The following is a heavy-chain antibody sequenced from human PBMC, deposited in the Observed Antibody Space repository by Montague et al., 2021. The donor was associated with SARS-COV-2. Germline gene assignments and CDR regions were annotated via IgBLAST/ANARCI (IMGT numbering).Heavy chain of an antibody. CDR2: VNHSEST. CDR3: ARGRGLYYESSGGLYYMDV. Sequence: SETLSLTCPASGGSFSGFYWSWVRQSPGKGLEWIGDVNHSESTNYNPSLKGRVTISVDRSKNQFSLRLRSVTAADTAVYYCARGRGLYYESSGGLYYMDVWGEGTTVTVSS. J-gene: IGHJ6*03. D-gene: IGHD3-22*01. V-gene: IGHV4-34*01. CDR1: GGSFSGFY.